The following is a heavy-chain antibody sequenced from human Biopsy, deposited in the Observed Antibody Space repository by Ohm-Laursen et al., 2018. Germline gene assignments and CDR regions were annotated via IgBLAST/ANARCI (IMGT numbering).Heavy chain of an antibody. CDR2: VGWDDLK. D-gene: IGHD6-13*01. J-gene: IGHJ6*02. CDR1: GFSLSARGMC. CDR3: ARTPILIVSAGLVYRHRRHLQGMDV. Sequence: TQTLPLTCSFSGFSLSARGMCVTWIRQAPGKALEWLARVGWDDLKDYSASLQTKLSISKDSSNDQVVLTVNNVDPADTATYYCARTPILIVSAGLVYRHRRHLQGMDVWGQGIAVTVS. V-gene: IGHV2-70*11.